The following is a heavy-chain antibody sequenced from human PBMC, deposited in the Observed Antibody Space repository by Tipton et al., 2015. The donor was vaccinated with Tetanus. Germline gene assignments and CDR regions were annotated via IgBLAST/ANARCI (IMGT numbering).Heavy chain of an antibody. J-gene: IGHJ4*02. CDR2: IYYSGSA. Sequence: TLSLTCTISGGSISSFYWSWIRQPPGKGLEWVGHIYYSGSANYNPSLKSRLTISIDTSNDQLSLRLTSVTAADTAIYYCARFSQDRGCFFSFLDYWGRGTLVTVSS. CDR3: ARFSQDRGCFFSFLDY. D-gene: IGHD3-16*01. V-gene: IGHV4-59*01. CDR1: GGSISSFY.